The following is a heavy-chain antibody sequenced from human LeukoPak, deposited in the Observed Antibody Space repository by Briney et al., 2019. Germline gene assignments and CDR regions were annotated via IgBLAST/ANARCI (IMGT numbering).Heavy chain of an antibody. V-gene: IGHV3-30-3*01. D-gene: IGHD7-27*01. CDR1: GFTFSSYD. CDR2: ISYDGSNK. J-gene: IGHJ4*02. CDR3: AIDPNWGTHS. Sequence: PGGSLRLSCAASGFTFSSYDMHWVRQAPGKGLEWVAVISYDGSNKYYADSVKGRFTISRDNSKNTLYLQMNSLRVEDTAVYYCAIDPNWGTHSWGQGVLVTVSS.